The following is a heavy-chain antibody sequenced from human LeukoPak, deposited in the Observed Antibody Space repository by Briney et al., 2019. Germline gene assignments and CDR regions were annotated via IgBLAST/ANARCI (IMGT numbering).Heavy chain of an antibody. J-gene: IGHJ4*02. CDR2: IRGSGGST. Sequence: PGGSLRLSCAASGFTFSSYAMSWLRQAPGQGLAWVAAIRGSGGSTYYADSVKGRFTTSRDNAKNSLYLQMNSLRAEDTAVYYCARGSIVGATGNDYWGQGNLVTVSS. CDR1: GFTFSSYA. CDR3: ARGSIVGATGNDY. D-gene: IGHD1-26*01. V-gene: IGHV3-23*01.